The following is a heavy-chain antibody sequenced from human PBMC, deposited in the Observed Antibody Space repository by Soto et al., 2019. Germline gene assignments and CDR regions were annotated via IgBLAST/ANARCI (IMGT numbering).Heavy chain of an antibody. D-gene: IGHD3-22*01. Sequence: SVKVSCKASGGTFSSYAISWVRQAPGQGLEWMGGIIPIFGTANYAQKFQGRVTITADESTSTAYMELSSLRSEDTAVYYCARGTYYYDSSGYLFDYWGQGTLVTVPQ. CDR3: ARGTYYYDSSGYLFDY. J-gene: IGHJ4*02. CDR1: GGTFSSYA. V-gene: IGHV1-69*13. CDR2: IIPIFGTA.